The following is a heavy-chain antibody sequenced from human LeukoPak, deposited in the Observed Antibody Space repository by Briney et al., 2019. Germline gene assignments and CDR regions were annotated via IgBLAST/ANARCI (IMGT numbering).Heavy chain of an antibody. CDR2: ISAYNGNT. V-gene: IGHV1-18*01. CDR1: GYTFTSFG. J-gene: IGHJ4*02. CDR3: ARDVGRYSRGVYFDY. D-gene: IGHD3-10*01. Sequence: ASVKVSCKASGYTFTSFGISWVRQAPGQGLEWRGWISAYNGNTNYAQKLQGRVTMTTDTSTSTAYMELRSLRSDDTAVYYCARDVGRYSRGVYFDYWGQGTLVTVSS.